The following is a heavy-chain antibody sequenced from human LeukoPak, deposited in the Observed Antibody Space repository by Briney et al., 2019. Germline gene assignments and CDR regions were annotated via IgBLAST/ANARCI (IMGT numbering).Heavy chain of an antibody. D-gene: IGHD2-21*02. V-gene: IGHV7-4-1*02. CDR2: INTNTGNP. CDR1: GYTFTSYY. CDR3: ARVVVTAPATPSYYYYMDV. Sequence: ASVKVSCKASGYTFTSYYMYWVRQAPGQGLEWMGWINTNTGNPTYAQGFTGRFVFSLDTSVSTAYLQISSLKAEDTAVYYCARVVVTAPATPSYYYYMDVWGKGTTVTVSS. J-gene: IGHJ6*03.